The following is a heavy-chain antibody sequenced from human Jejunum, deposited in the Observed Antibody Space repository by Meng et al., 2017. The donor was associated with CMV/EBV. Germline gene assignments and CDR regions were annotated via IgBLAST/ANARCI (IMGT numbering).Heavy chain of an antibody. Sequence: TVSGGSISECYWSWVRQSPGKGLEWIGYIYYSGATRYNPSLESRVSISIGTSKKHFSLKMRSVTAADTAMYYCARDNGDYYYGMDVWGQGTPVTVSS. CDR1: GGSISECY. CDR2: IYYSGAT. D-gene: IGHD4-17*01. CDR3: ARDNGDYYYGMDV. J-gene: IGHJ6*02. V-gene: IGHV4-59*01.